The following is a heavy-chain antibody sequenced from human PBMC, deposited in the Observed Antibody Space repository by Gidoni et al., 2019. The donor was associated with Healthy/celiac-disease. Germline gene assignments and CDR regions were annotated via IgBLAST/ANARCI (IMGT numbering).Heavy chain of an antibody. D-gene: IGHD3-10*01. J-gene: IGHJ4*02. V-gene: IGHV4-39*01. CDR2: IYYSGST. CDR1: GGSISSSSYY. CDR3: ARQNNYYGSGSYYY. Sequence: QLQLQESGPGLVKPSETLSLTCTVSGGSISSSSYYWGWIRQPPGKGLEWIGSIYYSGSTYYNPSLKSRVTISVDTSKNQFSLKLSSVTAADTAVYYCARQNNYYGSGSYYYWGQGTLVTVSS.